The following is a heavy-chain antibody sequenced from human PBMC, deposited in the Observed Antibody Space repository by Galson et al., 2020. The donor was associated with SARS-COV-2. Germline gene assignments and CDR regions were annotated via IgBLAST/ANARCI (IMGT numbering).Heavy chain of an antibody. CDR2: ISAYNGNT. CDR1: GYTFTSYG. D-gene: IGHD3-22*01. CDR3: AREGGYYYDSSGLLDY. Sequence: ASVKVTCKASGYTFTSYGISWVRQAPGQGLEWMGWISAYNGNTNYAQKLQGRVTMTTDTSTSTAYMELRSLRSDDTAVYYCAREGGYYYDSSGLLDYWGQGTLVTVSS. V-gene: IGHV1-18*04. J-gene: IGHJ4*02.